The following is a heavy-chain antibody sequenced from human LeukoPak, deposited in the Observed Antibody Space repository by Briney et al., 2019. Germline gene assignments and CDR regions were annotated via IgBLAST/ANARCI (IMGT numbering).Heavy chain of an antibody. Sequence: ASVKVSCKASGYTFTGYNMHWLRLAPGRGLEWLGWVHPNSGATNYAQKFQGRVTMTRDTSISTAYMELSRLRSDDTAVYYCARAKVIVPDYWGQGTLVTVSS. CDR2: VHPNSGAT. CDR3: ARAKVIVPDY. J-gene: IGHJ4*02. V-gene: IGHV1-2*02. CDR1: GYTFTGYN. D-gene: IGHD5-18*01.